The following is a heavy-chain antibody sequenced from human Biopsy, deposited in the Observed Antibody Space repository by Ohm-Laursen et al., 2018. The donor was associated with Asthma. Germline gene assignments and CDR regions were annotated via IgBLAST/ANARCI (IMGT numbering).Heavy chain of an antibody. CDR1: GGTFSNFA. V-gene: IGHV1-69*13. J-gene: IGHJ6*02. CDR3: ARCQVGYSSGWSLLLKKIYYSGMDV. Sequence: SVKVSCKVPGGTFSNFAISWVRQAPGQGLEWLGGVMTVFGTTNYAQKVQGRVTITADEYTSTAYMEVISLRSEDTAIYYCARCQVGYSSGWSLLLKKIYYSGMDVWGQGTAVTVSS. D-gene: IGHD6-19*01. CDR2: VMTVFGTT.